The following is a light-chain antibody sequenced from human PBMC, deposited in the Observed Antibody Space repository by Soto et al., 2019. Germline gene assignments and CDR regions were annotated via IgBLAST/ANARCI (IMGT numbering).Light chain of an antibody. J-gene: IGKJ2*01. CDR1: QSLVYSDGNTY. CDR2: KVS. V-gene: IGKV2-30*01. CDR3: MQSTHWPHT. Sequence: DVVLTQSPLSLPVTLGQPASISCRSSQSLVYSDGNTYLFWFQQRPGQSPRRLIYKVSNRGSGVPDRFSGSVVGTDFALKINWVEAEDGGIYCSMQSTHWPHTFGQGTKLEI.